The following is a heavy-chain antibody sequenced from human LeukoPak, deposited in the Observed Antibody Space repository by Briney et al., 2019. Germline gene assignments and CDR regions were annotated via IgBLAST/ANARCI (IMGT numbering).Heavy chain of an antibody. D-gene: IGHD6-19*01. V-gene: IGHV3-74*01. J-gene: IGHJ4*02. CDR1: GFTFSSHW. Sequence: GGSLRLSCAASGFTFSSHWMHWVRQAPGKGLVWVSRINSDGSSTSYADSVKGRFTISRDNAKNTLYLQMNSLRAEDTAVYYCARVGAVAGTIFGYWGQGTLVTVSS. CDR3: ARVGAVAGTIFGY. CDR2: INSDGSST.